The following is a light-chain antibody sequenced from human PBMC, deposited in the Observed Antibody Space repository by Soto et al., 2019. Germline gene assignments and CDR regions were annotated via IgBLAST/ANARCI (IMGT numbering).Light chain of an antibody. Sequence: DIVMTQSPDSLAVSLGERATINCKSSQSVLYSSNNKNYLAWYQQKPGQPPKLLIYWASTRESGVPDRFSVSGSVTDFTLTISTLQAEDVAVYYCQQYYSTPPVTFGQGTKVEIK. V-gene: IGKV4-1*01. CDR3: QQYYSTPPVT. J-gene: IGKJ1*01. CDR2: WAS. CDR1: QSVLYSSNNKNY.